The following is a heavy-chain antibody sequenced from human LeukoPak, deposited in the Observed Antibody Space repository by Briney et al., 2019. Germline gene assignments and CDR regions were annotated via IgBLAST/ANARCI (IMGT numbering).Heavy chain of an antibody. Sequence: GGSLRLSCAASGFTFSSHWMSWVRQAPGKGLEWVANIKQDGSEKYYVDSVKGRFTISRDNAKNSLYLQMNSLRAEDTAVYYCARLGLRFYYYYGMDVWGQGTTVTVSS. CDR1: GFTFSSHW. D-gene: IGHD2-15*01. CDR2: IKQDGSEK. V-gene: IGHV3-7*01. CDR3: ARLGLRFYYYYGMDV. J-gene: IGHJ6*02.